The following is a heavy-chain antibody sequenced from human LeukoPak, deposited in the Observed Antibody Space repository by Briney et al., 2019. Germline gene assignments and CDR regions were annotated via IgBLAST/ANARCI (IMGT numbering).Heavy chain of an antibody. CDR3: ARRDCSGGSCYSGEDWFDP. Sequence: SETLSLTCAVYGGSFSGYYWSWIRQPPGKGLEWIGEINHSGSTNYNPSLKSRVTISVDTSKNQFSLKLSSVTAADTAVYYCARRDCSGGSCYSGEDWFDPWGQGTLVTVSS. CDR2: INHSGST. V-gene: IGHV4-34*01. CDR1: GGSFSGYY. J-gene: IGHJ5*02. D-gene: IGHD2-15*01.